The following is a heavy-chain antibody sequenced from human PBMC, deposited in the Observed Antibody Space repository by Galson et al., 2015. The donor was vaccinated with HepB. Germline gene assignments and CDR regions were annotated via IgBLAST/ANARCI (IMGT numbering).Heavy chain of an antibody. CDR2: IKTEGGDK. V-gene: IGHV3-7*03. CDR3: AKDHITGWSFDS. CDR1: GFTFSTYW. J-gene: IGHJ4*02. Sequence: LRLSCAASGFTFSTYWMYWVRQAPGEGLEWVAAIKTEGGDKYYADSVTGRCTISRDNADKSLYLQINSLRNEDTAVYYCAKDHITGWSFDSWGQGTLVTVAS. D-gene: IGHD6-19*01.